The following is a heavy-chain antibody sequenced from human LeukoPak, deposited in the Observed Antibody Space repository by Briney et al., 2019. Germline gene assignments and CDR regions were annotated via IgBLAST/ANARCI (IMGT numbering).Heavy chain of an antibody. J-gene: IGHJ4*02. Sequence: GGSLRLSCAASGFTFSSYSMNWVRQAPGKGLEWVSYISSSSSTIYYADSVKGRFTISRDNAKNSLYLQMNSLRAEDTAVYYCARDRGGSYRDFDYWGQGTLVTVSS. D-gene: IGHD3-16*02. V-gene: IGHV3-48*01. CDR3: ARDRGGSYRDFDY. CDR1: GFTFSSYS. CDR2: ISSSSSTI.